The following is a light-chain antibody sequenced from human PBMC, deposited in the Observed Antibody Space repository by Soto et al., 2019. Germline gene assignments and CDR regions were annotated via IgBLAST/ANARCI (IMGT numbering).Light chain of an antibody. Sequence: EVVVTQSPATLSVSPGERATLSCRASQSVSTYLAWYQQKPGQAPRLLIYDASNRATGIPPKFSGSGSGTDFTLTISSLEPEDVAVYYCQQRSNWPPWITFGQGTRLEIK. CDR2: DAS. CDR1: QSVSTY. J-gene: IGKJ5*01. V-gene: IGKV3-11*01. CDR3: QQRSNWPPWIT.